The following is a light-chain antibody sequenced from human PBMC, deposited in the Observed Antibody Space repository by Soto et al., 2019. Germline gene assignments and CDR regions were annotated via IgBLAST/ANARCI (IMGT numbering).Light chain of an antibody. CDR2: AAS. CDR1: QSISSY. J-gene: IGKJ2*01. CDR3: QQCFSTPS. Sequence: DIQMTQSPSSLSASVGDRVTITCRASQSISSYLNWYQQKPGKAPKLLIYAASSLQSGVPSRFSSSGSRTDFTLTISSLQPEDSATYYCQQCFSTPSFGQGTKLEIK. V-gene: IGKV1-39*01.